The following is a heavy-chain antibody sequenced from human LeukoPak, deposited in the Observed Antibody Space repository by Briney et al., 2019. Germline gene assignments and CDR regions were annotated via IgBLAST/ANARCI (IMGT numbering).Heavy chain of an antibody. J-gene: IGHJ3*02. CDR2: IIPIFGIA. CDR1: GDTFSSYA. CDR3: ARSLAVAGTESAFDI. D-gene: IGHD6-19*01. Sequence: SVKVSCKASGDTFSSYAISWVRQAPGQGLEWMGRIIPIFGIANYAQKVQGRLTITADKYTSTAYMELSSLRSEDTAVYYGARSLAVAGTESAFDIWGQGTMVTVSS. V-gene: IGHV1-69*04.